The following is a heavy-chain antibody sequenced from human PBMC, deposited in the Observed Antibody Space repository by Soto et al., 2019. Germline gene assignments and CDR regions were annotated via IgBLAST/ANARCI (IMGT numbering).Heavy chain of an antibody. J-gene: IGHJ4*02. V-gene: IGHV1-18*01. CDR3: ASATSIAVAGKET. CDR1: GDTVTKYG. Sequence: QVQLVQSGGEVKKPGASVKVSGKASGDTVTKYGITWVRQAPGQGLEWLGWISFYNGHTNYALKFQDRITFTTDTSTRTASMELRSLTSDDTAVYYCASATSIAVAGKETWGQGTLVTVSS. D-gene: IGHD6-19*01. CDR2: ISFYNGHT.